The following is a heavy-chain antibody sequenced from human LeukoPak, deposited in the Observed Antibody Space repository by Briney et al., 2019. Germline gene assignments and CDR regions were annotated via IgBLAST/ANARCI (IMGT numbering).Heavy chain of an antibody. Sequence: GGSLRLSCAASGFTVSSNYMSWVRQAPGKGLEWVSVIYSGGSTYYADSVKGRFTISIDNSKNPLYLQMNSLRAEDTAVYYCARVASGSYYYPFDYWGQGTLVTASS. D-gene: IGHD1-26*01. V-gene: IGHV3-53*01. CDR2: IYSGGST. CDR1: GFTVSSNY. CDR3: ARVASGSYYYPFDY. J-gene: IGHJ4*02.